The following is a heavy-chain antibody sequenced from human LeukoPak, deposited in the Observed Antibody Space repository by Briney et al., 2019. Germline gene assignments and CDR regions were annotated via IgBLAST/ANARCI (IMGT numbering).Heavy chain of an antibody. CDR3: ARDKGDYDRSGSLFVF. Sequence: PGGSLRLSCEGSAFIFSGHWMNWVRQTPGKGLEWVASIKEDGSERQYVDSVKGRFTISRDNAKNSLSLQMSSLRAEDTAVYYCARDKGDYDRSGSLFVFGGRGTLVTVSS. V-gene: IGHV3-7*03. CDR2: IKEDGSER. D-gene: IGHD3-22*01. J-gene: IGHJ4*02. CDR1: AFIFSGHW.